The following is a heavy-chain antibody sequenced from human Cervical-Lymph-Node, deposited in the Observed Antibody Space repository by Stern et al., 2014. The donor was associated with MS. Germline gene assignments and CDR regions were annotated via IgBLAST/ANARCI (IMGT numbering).Heavy chain of an antibody. CDR1: GGSITNDY. Sequence: QLQLQESGPGLVKPSENLSLTCTVAGGSITNDYWSWIRQPPGKGLWWMGYIYSSGSTNFNPSLKSRVTISVDTSKTQFSLKLSSVTAADTAVYYCARDKGMSFLWGHGTLFTVSS. V-gene: IGHV4-59*01. J-gene: IGHJ4*01. D-gene: IGHD2/OR15-2a*01. CDR2: IYSSGST. CDR3: ARDKGMSFL.